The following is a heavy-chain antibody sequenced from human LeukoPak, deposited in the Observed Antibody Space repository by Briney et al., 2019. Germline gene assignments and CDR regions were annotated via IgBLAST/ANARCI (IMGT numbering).Heavy chain of an antibody. CDR2: IYYSGST. V-gene: IGHV4-59*01. D-gene: IGHD3-22*01. CDR1: GGSISSYY. J-gene: IGHJ4*02. CDR3: AKFPPDYYDSSGYHLTGY. Sequence: KPSETLSLTCTVSGGSISSYYWSWIRQHPPKGMEWIGYIYYSGSTNYNPSLKSRVTISVDTSKNQFSLKLSSVTAADTAVYYCAKFPPDYYDSSGYHLTGYWGQGTLVTVSS.